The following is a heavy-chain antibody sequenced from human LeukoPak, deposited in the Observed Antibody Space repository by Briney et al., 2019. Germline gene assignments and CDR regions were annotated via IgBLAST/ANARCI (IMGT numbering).Heavy chain of an antibody. CDR1: GFTFSDYA. D-gene: IGHD3-3*01. V-gene: IGHV3-23*01. J-gene: IGHJ4*02. CDR3: AKGNQRFGDFDY. CDR2: ISGSAAST. Sequence: GGSLRLSSVASGFTFSDYAMNWVRQAPGKGLEWVSAISGSAASTYFADSVKGRFTISRDNSRNTLSLQMSSLRAEDTAVYYCAKGNQRFGDFDYWGQGTLVTVSS.